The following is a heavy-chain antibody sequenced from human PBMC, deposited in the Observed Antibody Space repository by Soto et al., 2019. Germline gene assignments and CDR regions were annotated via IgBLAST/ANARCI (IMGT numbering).Heavy chain of an antibody. J-gene: IGHJ3*01. CDR2: IIQMAAMT. V-gene: IGHV1-69*02. CDR3: ARGDSCYPFALNL. Sequence: QVQLVQSGAEVKKPGSSVKVSCKASGGIFSSYSISWVRQAPAQGLAWMGRIIQMAAMTTYAQRFQGRVTITADKSTSTAYMELTSLSSEDTGIYYCARGDSCYPFALNLWSHGTLVTVST. D-gene: IGHD5-12*01. CDR1: GGIFSSYS.